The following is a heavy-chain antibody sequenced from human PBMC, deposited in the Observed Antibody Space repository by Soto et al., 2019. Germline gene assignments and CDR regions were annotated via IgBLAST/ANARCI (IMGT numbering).Heavy chain of an antibody. CDR3: AKGSRSSRPYYFDY. D-gene: IGHD2-2*01. V-gene: IGHV4-59*12. J-gene: IGHJ4*02. Sequence: SETLSLTCTVSGGSISSYYWSWIRQPPGKGLEWIGYIYYSGSTNYNPSLKSRVTISRDNSKNTLYLQMNSLRAEDTAVYYCAKGSRSSRPYYFDYWGQGTPVTVSS. CDR2: IYYSGST. CDR1: GGSISSYY.